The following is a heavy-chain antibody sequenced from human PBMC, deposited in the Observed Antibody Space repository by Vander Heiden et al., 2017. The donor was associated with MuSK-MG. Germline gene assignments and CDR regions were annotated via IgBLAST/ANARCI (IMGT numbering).Heavy chain of an antibody. CDR2: IIPIFGTA. Sequence: QVQLVQSGAEVKKPGSSVKVSCKASGGTFSSSAISWVRQAPGQGLEWMGGIIPIFGTANYAKKFQGRVTITADESTSTAYMELSSLRSEETAVYYCAREALGIAAAGTPSLFDYWVQVTLVTVSS. J-gene: IGHJ4*02. D-gene: IGHD6-13*01. CDR3: AREALGIAAAGTPSLFDY. CDR1: GGTFSSSA. V-gene: IGHV1-69*01.